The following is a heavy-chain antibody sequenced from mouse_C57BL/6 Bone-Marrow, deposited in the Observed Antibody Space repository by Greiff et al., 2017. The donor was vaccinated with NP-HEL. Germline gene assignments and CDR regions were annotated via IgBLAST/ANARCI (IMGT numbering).Heavy chain of an antibody. CDR1: GFSFSNYW. CDR3: TGAGTPSY. V-gene: IGHV6-3*01. J-gene: IGHJ3*01. Sequence: EVKLVESGGGFFPPGGSMKLSCVASGFSFSNYWMYWVRQSPEKGLEWVAQIRLKSDNYATHYAESVKGRFTISRDDSKSSVYLQMNNLRAEDTGIYYCTGAGTPSYWGQGTLVTVSA. D-gene: IGHD1-1*01. CDR2: IRLKSDNYAT.